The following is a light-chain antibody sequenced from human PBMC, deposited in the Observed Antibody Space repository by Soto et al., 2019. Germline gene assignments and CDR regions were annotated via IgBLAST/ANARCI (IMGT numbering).Light chain of an antibody. Sequence: QMTQSPSSLSASVGDRVTITCRASQSISSYLNWYQQKPGKAPKLLIYAASSLESGVPSRFSGSGSGTEFTLTISSLQPDDFATYYCQQYHSYWTFGQGTKV. CDR2: AAS. CDR1: QSISSY. J-gene: IGKJ1*01. V-gene: IGKV1-5*01. CDR3: QQYHSYWT.